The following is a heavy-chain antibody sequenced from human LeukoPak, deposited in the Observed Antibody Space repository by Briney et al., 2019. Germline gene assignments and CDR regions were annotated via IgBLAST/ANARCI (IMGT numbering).Heavy chain of an antibody. D-gene: IGHD3-10*01. CDR1: GYSFTNYW. J-gene: IGHJ4*02. CDR3: ARRPAAYYGSGSSPFSFDY. CDR2: ISPDDSDT. Sequence: GESLKISRKGSGYSFTNYWIDWVRQMPGKGLEWMRIISPDDSDTRYSPSFQGQVTISADKSISTAYLQWSSLKASDTAMYYCARRPAAYYGSGSSPFSFDYWGQGTLVTVSS. V-gene: IGHV5-51*01.